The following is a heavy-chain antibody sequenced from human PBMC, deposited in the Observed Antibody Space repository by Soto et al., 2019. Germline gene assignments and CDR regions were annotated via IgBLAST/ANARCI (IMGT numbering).Heavy chain of an antibody. CDR1: GLTFSGHW. J-gene: IGHJ4*02. D-gene: IGHD2-21*02. CDR3: TSRPSGMTYHAVFDF. Sequence: PGGSLRLSCAASGLTFSGHWMTWVRQTPGEGLQWVAAIKSDGSETFYVDSVKGRFTISRDNARNSLFLQMDSLRAEDTAVYYCTSRPSGMTYHAVFDFWGQGTLVTVSS. CDR2: IKSDGSET. V-gene: IGHV3-7*03.